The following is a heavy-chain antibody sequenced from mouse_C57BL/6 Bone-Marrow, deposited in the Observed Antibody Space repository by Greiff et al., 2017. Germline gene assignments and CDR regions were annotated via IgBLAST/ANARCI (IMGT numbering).Heavy chain of an antibody. J-gene: IGHJ4*01. D-gene: IGHD4-1*01. Sequence: QLQQPGAELVMPGASVKLSCKASGHTFPSYWKHWVKQRPGQGLEWIGEIDPTDSYPNYNQKFKGKSTLTVDKSSNTAYMQLSSLTSEDSAVYYCARKDWDDYAMDYWGQGTSVTVSS. CDR3: ARKDWDDYAMDY. CDR1: GHTFPSYW. CDR2: IDPTDSYP. V-gene: IGHV1-69*01.